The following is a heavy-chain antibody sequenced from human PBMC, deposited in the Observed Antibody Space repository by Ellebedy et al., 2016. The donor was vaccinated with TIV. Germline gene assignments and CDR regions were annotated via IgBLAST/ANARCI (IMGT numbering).Heavy chain of an antibody. V-gene: IGHV3-11*01. J-gene: IGHJ4*02. Sequence: GESLKISCAASGFTFSDYYMSWIRQAPGKGLEWVSYISSSGITTYYADSVRGRFTISRDNAKNSLYLQMNSLRAEDRAMYYCARVLYYDDSSGYYFDYWGQGTLVTVSS. CDR3: ARVLYYDDSSGYYFDY. CDR1: GFTFSDYY. D-gene: IGHD3-22*01. CDR2: ISSSGITT.